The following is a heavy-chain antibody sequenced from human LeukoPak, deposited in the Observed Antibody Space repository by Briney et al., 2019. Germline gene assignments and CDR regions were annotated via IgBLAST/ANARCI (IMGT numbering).Heavy chain of an antibody. CDR1: GGSISSSNW. J-gene: IGHJ4*02. CDR2: IYHSGST. Sequence: SGTLSLTCAVSGGSISSSNWWSWVRQPPGKGLEWIGEIYHSGSTNYNPSLKSRVTISVDKSKNQFSLKLSSVTAADTAVYYCARERITMVRGVIHPNLFDYWGQGTLVTVSS. V-gene: IGHV4-4*02. D-gene: IGHD3-10*01. CDR3: ARERITMVRGVIHPNLFDY.